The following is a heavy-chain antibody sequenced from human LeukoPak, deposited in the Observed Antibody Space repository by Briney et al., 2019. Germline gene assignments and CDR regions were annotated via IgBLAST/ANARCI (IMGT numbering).Heavy chain of an antibody. CDR2: ISWNSGSI. J-gene: IGHJ5*02. V-gene: IGHV3-9*03. CDR3: VRSVTQLNWFDP. CDR1: GFTFDDYA. Sequence: SGRSLRLSCAASGFTFDDYAMHWVRQAPGKGLEWVSGISWNSGSIGYADSVKGRFTISRDNAKNSLYLQMNSLRAEDMALYYCVRSVTQLNWFDPWGQGTLVTVSS. D-gene: IGHD4-23*01.